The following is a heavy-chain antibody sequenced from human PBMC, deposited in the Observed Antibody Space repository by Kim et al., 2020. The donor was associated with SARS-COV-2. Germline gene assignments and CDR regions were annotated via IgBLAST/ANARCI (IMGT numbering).Heavy chain of an antibody. J-gene: IGHJ4*02. D-gene: IGHD6-19*01. CDR1: GFTFSSYA. V-gene: IGHV3-30*04. CDR2: ISYDGSNK. CDR3: ARGVAVAHVDY. Sequence: GSLRLSCAASGFTFSSYAMHWVRQAPGKGLEWVAVISYDGSNKYYADSVKGRFTISRDNSKNTLYLQMNSLRAEDTAVYYCARGVAVAHVDYWGQGTLVTVSS.